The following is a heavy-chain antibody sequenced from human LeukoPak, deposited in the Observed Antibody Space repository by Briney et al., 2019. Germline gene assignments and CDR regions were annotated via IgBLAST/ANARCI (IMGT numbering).Heavy chain of an antibody. CDR2: IHTGGST. Sequence: GGSLRLSCAASGFTLSSNFMTWVRQAPGKGLEWVSVIHTGGSTYYIDSVKGRFTISRDDPKNTFYPHMNSLRAEDAAVYYCAVRVTKGSWSAFDIWGQGTMVTVSS. V-gene: IGHV3-66*01. CDR1: GFTLSSNF. D-gene: IGHD2-21*02. J-gene: IGHJ3*02. CDR3: AVRVTKGSWSAFDI.